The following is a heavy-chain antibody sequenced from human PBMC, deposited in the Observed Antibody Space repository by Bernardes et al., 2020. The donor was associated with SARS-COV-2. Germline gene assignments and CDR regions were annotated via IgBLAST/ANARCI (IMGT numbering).Heavy chain of an antibody. V-gene: IGHV3-23*01. CDR1: GFTFSSYA. J-gene: IGHJ4*02. Sequence: GGSLRLSCAASGFTFSSYAMSWVRQAPGKGLEWVSAISGSGGSTYYADSVKGRFTISRDNSKNTLYLQMNSLRAEDTAVYYCAKGIRYDSSGYYYGGGGTNHYFDYWGQGTLVTVSS. CDR3: AKGIRYDSSGYYYGGGGTNHYFDY. CDR2: ISGSGGST. D-gene: IGHD3-22*01.